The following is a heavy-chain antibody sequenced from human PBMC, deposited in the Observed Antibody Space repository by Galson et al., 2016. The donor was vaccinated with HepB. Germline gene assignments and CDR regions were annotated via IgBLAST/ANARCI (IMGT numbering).Heavy chain of an antibody. CDR3: AREWQWLDGIDY. CDR2: IWYDGVNK. Sequence: SLRLSCAASGLSFSSHGMNWVRQALGKGLEWVAIIWYDGVNKNYAESVKGRFTISRDNSKNTVYLQMNSLRAEDTAVYYCAREWQWLDGIDYWGQGTLVTVSS. D-gene: IGHD6-19*01. V-gene: IGHV3-33*01. CDR1: GLSFSSHG. J-gene: IGHJ4*02.